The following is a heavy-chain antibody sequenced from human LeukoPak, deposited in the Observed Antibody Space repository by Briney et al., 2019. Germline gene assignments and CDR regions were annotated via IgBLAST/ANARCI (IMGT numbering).Heavy chain of an antibody. CDR1: GFTVSSNY. CDR2: IYSGGST. CDR3: ARANDNYYYYYMDV. J-gene: IGHJ6*03. Sequence: GGSLRLSCAASGFTVSSNYMSWVRQAPGKGLEWVSVIYSGGSTYYADSVKGRFTISRDNSKNTLYLQMNSLRAEDTAVYYCARANDNYYYYYMDVWGKGTTVTISS. V-gene: IGHV3-53*01. D-gene: IGHD3-9*01.